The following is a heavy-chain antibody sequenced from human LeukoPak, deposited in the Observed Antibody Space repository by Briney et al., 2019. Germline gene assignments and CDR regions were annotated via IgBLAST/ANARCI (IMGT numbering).Heavy chain of an antibody. CDR1: GFTFSSYG. CDR3: ARGSRPYVEMATIGN. CDR2: IWYDESNR. V-gene: IGHV3-33*01. Sequence: PGGSLRLSCAASGFTFSSYGMNWVRQAPGKGLEWVAIIWYDESNRNYADSVKGRFAISRDNSKNTLYLQMNSLRAEDTAVYYCARGSRPYVEMATIGNWGRGTLVIVSS. D-gene: IGHD5-24*01. J-gene: IGHJ4*02.